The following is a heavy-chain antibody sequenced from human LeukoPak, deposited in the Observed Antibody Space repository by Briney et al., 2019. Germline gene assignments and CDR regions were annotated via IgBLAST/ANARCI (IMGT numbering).Heavy chain of an antibody. V-gene: IGHV4-59*08. D-gene: IGHD3-9*01. CDR2: IYYSGST. CDR3: ARHADVLTGYPLDY. J-gene: IGHJ4*02. CDR1: GGSISSYY. Sequence: SETLSLTCTVSGGSISSYYWSWIRQPPGKRLEYIGYIYYSGSTKYNPSLKSRVTISVDTSKNQFSLNLSSVTAADTAVYYCARHADVLTGYPLDYWGQGTLVTVSS.